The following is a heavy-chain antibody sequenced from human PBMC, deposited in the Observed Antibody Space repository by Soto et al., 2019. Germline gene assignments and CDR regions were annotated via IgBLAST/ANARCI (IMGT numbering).Heavy chain of an antibody. D-gene: IGHD6-19*01. CDR1: GGSISSGGYY. CDR2: IYYSGST. Sequence: PSETLSLTCTVSGGSISSGGYYWGWLRQHPGKGLEWIGYIYYSGSTYYNPSLTSRVTISVDTSKNQFSLQLSSGTAAATPVYNGARVGVAGSFAYWGQGTRVPV. V-gene: IGHV4-31*03. J-gene: IGHJ4*02. CDR3: ARVGVAGSFAY.